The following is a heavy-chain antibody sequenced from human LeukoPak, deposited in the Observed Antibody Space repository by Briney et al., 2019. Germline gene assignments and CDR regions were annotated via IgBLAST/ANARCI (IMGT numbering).Heavy chain of an antibody. V-gene: IGHV3-9*01. Sequence: GRSLRLSCAASGFTFDDYAMHWVRHAPGKGLAWVSGLSWNGGSIGYADSVKGLFTISRDNAKNSLYLQMNSVRAEDTALYYCAKGSAAGIRNWFDPWGQGTLVTVSS. J-gene: IGHJ5*02. CDR2: LSWNGGSI. D-gene: IGHD6-13*01. CDR3: AKGSAAGIRNWFDP. CDR1: GFTFDDYA.